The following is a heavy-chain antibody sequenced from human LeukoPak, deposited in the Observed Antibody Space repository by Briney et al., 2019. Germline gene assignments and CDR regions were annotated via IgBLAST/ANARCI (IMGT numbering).Heavy chain of an antibody. CDR3: ARSARDIVVVVAATTGRAYYYYYMDV. V-gene: IGHV4-4*07. Sequence: PSETLSLTCTVSGGSISSYYWSWIRQPAGKGLECIGPIYTTGNTNYNPSLKSRVTMSVDTSKNQFSLKLSSVTAADTAVYYCARSARDIVVVVAATTGRAYYYYYMDVWGKGTTVTISS. D-gene: IGHD2-15*01. CDR1: GGSISSYY. CDR2: IYTTGNT. J-gene: IGHJ6*03.